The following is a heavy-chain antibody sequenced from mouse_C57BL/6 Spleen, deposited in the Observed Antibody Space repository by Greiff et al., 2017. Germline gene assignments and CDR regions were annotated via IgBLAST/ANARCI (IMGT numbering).Heavy chain of an antibody. CDR2: INYDGSST. J-gene: IGHJ4*01. Sequence: EVMLVESEGGLVQPGSSMKLSCTASGFTFSDYYMAWVRQVPEKGLEWVANINYDGSSTYYLDSLKSRFIISRDNAKNILYLQMSSLKSEDTATYYCARDGNYAMDYWGQGTSVTVSS. V-gene: IGHV5-16*01. CDR1: GFTFSDYY. CDR3: ARDGNYAMDY. D-gene: IGHD1-1*02.